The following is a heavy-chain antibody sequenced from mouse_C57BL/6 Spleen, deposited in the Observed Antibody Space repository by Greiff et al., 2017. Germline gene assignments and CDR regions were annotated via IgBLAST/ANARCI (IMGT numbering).Heavy chain of an antibody. CDR2: IDPSDSET. V-gene: IGHV1-52*01. J-gene: IGHJ1*03. CDR3: AREWGWLLGCYFDV. D-gene: IGHD2-3*01. CDR1: GYTFTSYW. Sequence: VQLQQPGAELVRPGSSVKLSCKASGYTFTSYWMHWVKQRPIQGLEWIGNIDPSDSETHYNQKFKDKATLTVDKSSSTAYMQLSSLTSEDSAVYYGAREWGWLLGCYFDVWGTGTTVTVSS.